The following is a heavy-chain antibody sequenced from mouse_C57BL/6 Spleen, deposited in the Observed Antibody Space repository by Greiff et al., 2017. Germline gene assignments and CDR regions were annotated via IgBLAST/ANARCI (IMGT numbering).Heavy chain of an antibody. D-gene: IGHD2-1*01. Sequence: EVNVVESGGGLVQSGRSLRLSCATSGFTFSDFYMEWVRQAPGKGLEWIAASRNKANDYTTEYSASVKGRFIVSRDTSQSILYLQMNALRAEDTAIDCCARDGNYGAMDYWGQGTSVTVSS. CDR1: GFTFSDFY. V-gene: IGHV7-1*01. CDR3: ARDGNYGAMDY. J-gene: IGHJ4*01. CDR2: SRNKANDYTT.